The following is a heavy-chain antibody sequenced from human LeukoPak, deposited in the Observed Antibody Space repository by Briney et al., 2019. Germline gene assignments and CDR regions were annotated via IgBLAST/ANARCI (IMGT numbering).Heavy chain of an antibody. V-gene: IGHV4-39*01. J-gene: IGHJ4*02. CDR1: GGSISSSSYN. CDR2: IYYSGNT. CDR3: ARLCIKNSCYTSDY. Sequence: SETLSLICAVSGGSISSSSYNWGWIRQPPGKGLEWIGSIYYSGNTYYNPSLKSRVTISVDTSKNQFSLKLSSVTAADTALYYCARLCIKNSCYTSDYWGQGTLVTVSS. D-gene: IGHD2-2*02.